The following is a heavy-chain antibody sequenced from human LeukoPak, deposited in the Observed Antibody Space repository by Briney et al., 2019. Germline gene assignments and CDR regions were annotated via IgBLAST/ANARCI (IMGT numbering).Heavy chain of an antibody. Sequence: SGTLSLTCAVSGGSVSSSNWWSWVRQPPGKGLEWIGEIHSRGRTNSNPSLKSRITISRDESKNQLSLNLNSLTAADTAVYYCAKNGAYSFAYWGLGILVTVSS. D-gene: IGHD2-8*01. V-gene: IGHV4-4*02. CDR1: GGSVSSSNW. CDR2: IHSRGRT. CDR3: AKNGAYSFAY. J-gene: IGHJ4*02.